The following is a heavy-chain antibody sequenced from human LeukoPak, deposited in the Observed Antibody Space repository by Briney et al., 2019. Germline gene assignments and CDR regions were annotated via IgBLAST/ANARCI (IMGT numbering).Heavy chain of an antibody. Sequence: SETLSLTCTVSGGSISSSSYYWGWIRQPPGKGLEWIGSIYYGGSSYYNPSLKSRVTISVDTSNNQFSLKVNSVTAADTAVYYCARDAGHQLSRRNYYAMDVWGQGTTVTVSS. CDR2: IYYGGSS. J-gene: IGHJ6*02. D-gene: IGHD2-2*01. CDR3: ARDAGHQLSRRNYYAMDV. CDR1: GGSISSSSYY. V-gene: IGHV4-39*07.